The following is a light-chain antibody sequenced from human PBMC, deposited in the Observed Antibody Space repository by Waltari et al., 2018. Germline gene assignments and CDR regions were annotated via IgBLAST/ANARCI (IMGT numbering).Light chain of an antibody. CDR1: SRYVGGYNY. J-gene: IGLJ2*01. CDR2: DVS. Sequence: QSALTQPASVSGSPGPSITLPCTGTSRYVGGYNYVPWYQQHPGKAPKLMIYDVSNRPSGVSNRFSGSKSGNTASLTISGLQAEDEADYYCSSYTSSSSVVFGGGTKLTVL. V-gene: IGLV2-14*03. CDR3: SSYTSSSSVV.